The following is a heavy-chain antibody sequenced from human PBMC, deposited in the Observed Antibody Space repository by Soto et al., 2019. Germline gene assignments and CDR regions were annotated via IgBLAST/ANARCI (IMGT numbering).Heavy chain of an antibody. V-gene: IGHV3-23*04. CDR2: ISGSGGST. J-gene: IGHJ4*02. Sequence: VQLVESGGGVVQPGRSLRLSCAASGFTFSSYAMSWVRQAPGKGLEWVSAISGSGGSTYYADSVKGRFTISRDNSKNTLYLRMNSLRAEDTAVYYCAKGGGWADGGQLAHFDYWGQGTLVTVSS. CDR3: AKGGGWADGGQLAHFDY. D-gene: IGHD2-2*01. CDR1: GFTFSSYA.